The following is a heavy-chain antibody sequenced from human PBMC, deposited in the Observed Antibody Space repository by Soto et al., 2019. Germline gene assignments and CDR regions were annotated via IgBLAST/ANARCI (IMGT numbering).Heavy chain of an antibody. CDR3: ARGWGDDSNDYYYAY. Sequence: QVQLVQSGAEVRKPGSSVKVSCKASGGTFSRHAISWVRQAPGQGLELMGGIIPIFGTANHAQKFQGRVTIIADESTSRVYMELSSLRSEDTAMYYCARGWGDDSNDYYYAYWGQGTLVIVSS. CDR1: GGTFSRHA. V-gene: IGHV1-69*01. CDR2: IIPIFGTA. D-gene: IGHD3-22*01. J-gene: IGHJ4*02.